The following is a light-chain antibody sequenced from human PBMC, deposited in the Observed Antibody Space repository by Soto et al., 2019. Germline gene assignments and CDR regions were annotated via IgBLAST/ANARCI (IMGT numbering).Light chain of an antibody. CDR2: DNN. CDR3: ATWDNSLSVVV. Sequence: QSVLTQPPSVSAAPGQRVTISCSGSSSNVGKYFVSWHQQVPGAAPKLLLFDNNKRPSGIPDRFSASKSGTSATLDITGLQTGDEADYYCATWDNSLSVVVFGGGTKLTVL. J-gene: IGLJ2*01. V-gene: IGLV1-51*01. CDR1: SSNVGKYF.